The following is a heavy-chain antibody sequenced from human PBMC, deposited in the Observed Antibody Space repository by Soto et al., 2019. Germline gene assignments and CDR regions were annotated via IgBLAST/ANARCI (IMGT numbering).Heavy chain of an antibody. D-gene: IGHD2-2*01. CDR2: IYYSGST. CDR3: ARGFLPGVIVPAAKGNNDAFDI. J-gene: IGHJ3*02. CDR1: GDSISSGGYY. Sequence: SETLSLTCTVSGDSISSGGYYWSWIRPHPGKGLEWIGYIYYSGSTYYNPSLKSRVTISVDTSKNQFSLKLSSVTAADTAVYYCARGFLPGVIVPAAKGNNDAFDIWGQGTMVTVSS. V-gene: IGHV4-31*03.